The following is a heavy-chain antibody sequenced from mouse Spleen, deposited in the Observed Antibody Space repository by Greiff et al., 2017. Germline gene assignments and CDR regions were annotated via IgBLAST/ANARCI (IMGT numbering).Heavy chain of an antibody. CDR2: IWGGGST. J-gene: IGHJ3*01. CDR3: DSDNDYDDAAFAY. D-gene: IGHD2-4*01. V-gene: IGHV2-6*01. Sequence: VQRVESGPGLVAPSQSLSITCTVSGFSLTSYGVDWVRQSPGKGLEWLGVIWGGGSTNYNSALKTRLSISNANSKSQVFLKMNRLQPNDTAMYYCDSDNDYDDAAFAYWGQGTLVTVSA. CDR1: GFSLTSYG.